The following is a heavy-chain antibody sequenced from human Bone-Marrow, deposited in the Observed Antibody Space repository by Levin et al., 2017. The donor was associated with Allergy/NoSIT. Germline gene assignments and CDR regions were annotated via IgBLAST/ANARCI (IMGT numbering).Heavy chain of an antibody. V-gene: IGHV4-38-2*02. Sequence: RTGGSLRLSCTVSGYSISSGYSWDWIRQPPGKGPEWIGNISYSGSTNYNPFLKSRVTMSVDTSKNQFSLNLSSVTAADTAVYYCAGGLSTNSFAMSYWGQGTLVTVSS. J-gene: IGHJ4*02. CDR3: AGGLSTNSFAMSY. CDR2: ISYSGST. D-gene: IGHD2-8*01. CDR1: GYSISSGYS.